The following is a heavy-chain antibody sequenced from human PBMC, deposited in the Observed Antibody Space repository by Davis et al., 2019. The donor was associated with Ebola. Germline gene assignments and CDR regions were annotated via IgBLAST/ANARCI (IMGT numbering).Heavy chain of an antibody. J-gene: IGHJ6*04. CDR3: AKGLYSLMDV. V-gene: IGHV3-23*01. CDR1: GFVFRNYV. CDR2: LGTSADT. D-gene: IGHD6-13*01. Sequence: GESLKISCAASGFVFRNYVMSWVRQAPGKGLEWVSTLGTSADTYCADSVKGRFTISRDNSKNTLYLQMNSLRVEDTAIYYCAKGLYSLMDVWGKGTTVTVSA.